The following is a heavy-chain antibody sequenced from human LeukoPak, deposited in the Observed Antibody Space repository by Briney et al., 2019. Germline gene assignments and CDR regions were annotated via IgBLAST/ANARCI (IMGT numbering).Heavy chain of an antibody. CDR3: ARGHYYDSSGYLLSP. Sequence: GGSLRLSCAASGFTFSSYAMHWARQAPGKRLEWVAVISYDGSNKYYADSVKGRFTISRDNSKNTLYLQMNSLRAEDTAVYYCARGHYYDSSGYLLSPWGQGTLVTVSS. J-gene: IGHJ5*02. V-gene: IGHV3-30-3*01. CDR2: ISYDGSNK. D-gene: IGHD3-22*01. CDR1: GFTFSSYA.